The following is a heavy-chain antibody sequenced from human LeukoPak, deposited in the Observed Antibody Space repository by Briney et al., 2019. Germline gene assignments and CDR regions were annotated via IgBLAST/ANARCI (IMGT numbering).Heavy chain of an antibody. CDR3: AREVSGTYCDY. CDR1: GGTFSNYA. V-gene: IGHV1-69*13. J-gene: IGHJ4*02. CDR2: IIPILGTS. D-gene: IGHD1-26*01. Sequence: SVKVSCKASGGTFSNYAISWVRQAPGQGLEWMGGIIPILGTSDYAQKFQDRLTITADESTSTAYLELSSLTSADTAVYYCAREVSGTYCDYWGQGSLVTVSS.